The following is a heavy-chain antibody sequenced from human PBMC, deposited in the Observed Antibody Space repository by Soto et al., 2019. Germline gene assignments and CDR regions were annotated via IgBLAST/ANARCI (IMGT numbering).Heavy chain of an antibody. Sequence: GGSLRLSCAASGFTFDDYAMHWVRQAPGKGLEWVSGISWNSGSIGYADSVKGRFTISRDNAKNSLYLQMNSLRAEDTALYYCAKLNVAFDIWGQGTMVTVSS. V-gene: IGHV3-9*01. J-gene: IGHJ3*02. CDR3: AKLNVAFDI. CDR1: GFTFDDYA. CDR2: ISWNSGSI. D-gene: IGHD1-1*01.